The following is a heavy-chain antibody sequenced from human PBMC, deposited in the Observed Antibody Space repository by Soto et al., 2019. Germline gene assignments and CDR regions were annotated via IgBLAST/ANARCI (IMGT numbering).Heavy chain of an antibody. CDR2: IYSGGNT. CDR3: ARGRNYYFDC. V-gene: IGHV3-66*01. J-gene: IGHJ4*02. CDR1: GFTVSSNY. Sequence: SLRLSCAASGFTVSSNYMTWVRQAPGKGLEWVSLIYSGGNTYYAGSVKGRFTISRDNSKNTLYLQMNSLRAEDTAVYYCARGRNYYFDCWGQGTLVTVSS. D-gene: IGHD1-7*01.